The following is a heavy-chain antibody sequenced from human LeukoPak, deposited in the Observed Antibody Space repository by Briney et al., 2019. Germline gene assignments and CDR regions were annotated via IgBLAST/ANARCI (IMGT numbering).Heavy chain of an antibody. Sequence: SETLSLTCTVSGGSISSSSYYWGWIRQPPGKGLEWIGSIYYSGSTYYNPSLKSRVTISVDTSKNQFSLKLSSVTAADTAVYYCARDPASYGDYRRDWFDPWGQGTLVTVSS. CDR3: ARDPASYGDYRRDWFDP. J-gene: IGHJ5*02. D-gene: IGHD4-17*01. CDR1: GGSISSSSYY. V-gene: IGHV4-39*02. CDR2: IYYSGST.